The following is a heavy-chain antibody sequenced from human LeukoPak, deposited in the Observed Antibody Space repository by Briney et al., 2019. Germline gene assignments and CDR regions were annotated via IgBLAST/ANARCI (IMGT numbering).Heavy chain of an antibody. Sequence: PGGSLRLSCAASGFTLSSYAMSWVRQAPGKGLEWVSAISGSGGSTYYADSVKGRFTISRDNSKNTLYLQMNSLRAEDTAVYYCANLRGTGEYYFDYWGQGTLVTVSS. D-gene: IGHD3/OR15-3a*01. V-gene: IGHV3-23*01. CDR2: ISGSGGST. J-gene: IGHJ4*02. CDR3: ANLRGTGEYYFDY. CDR1: GFTLSSYA.